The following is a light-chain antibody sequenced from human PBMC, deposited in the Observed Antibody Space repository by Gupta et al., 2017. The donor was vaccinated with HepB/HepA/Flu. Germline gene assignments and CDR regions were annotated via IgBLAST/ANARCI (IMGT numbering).Light chain of an antibody. V-gene: IGKV3-20*01. CDR2: GIS. CDR3: QQYDGYRPGGT. Sequence: EIVLTQSPGTLSLSPGERATLSCRASQGIINNYLAWYQQKPGQAPRLLLYGISARATGIPDRFSGSGSATDFTLTISRLEPDDFAVYYCQQYDGYRPGGTFGQGTKVEVK. CDR1: QGIINNY. J-gene: IGKJ1*01.